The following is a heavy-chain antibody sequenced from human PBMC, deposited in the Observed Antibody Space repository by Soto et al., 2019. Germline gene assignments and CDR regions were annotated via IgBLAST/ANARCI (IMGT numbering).Heavy chain of an antibody. V-gene: IGHV3-30-3*01. J-gene: IGHJ4*02. Sequence: QVQVVESGGGVVQPGRSLRLSCAASGFTFSRYAIHWVRQAPGKGLEWVVVMSYDGNQKHYADSVKGRFTVSRDDSENTVFLQMTSLRPEDTATYYCAKDRYFDSXXXESWGQGTLVTVSS. CDR3: AKDRYFDSXXXES. CDR1: GFTFSRYA. D-gene: IGHD3-9*01. CDR2: MSYDGNQK.